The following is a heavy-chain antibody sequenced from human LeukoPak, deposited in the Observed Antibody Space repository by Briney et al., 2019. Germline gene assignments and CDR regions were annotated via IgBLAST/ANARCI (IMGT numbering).Heavy chain of an antibody. CDR2: INHSGST. CDR1: GGSFSGYC. CDR3: ARVKGNRSNYYYYGMDV. D-gene: IGHD1-14*01. V-gene: IGHV4-34*01. J-gene: IGHJ6*02. Sequence: PSETLSLTCAVYGGSFSGYCWSWIRQPPGKGLEWIGEINHSGSTNYNPSLKSRVTISVDTSKNQFSLKLSSVTAADTAVYYCARVKGNRSNYYYYGMDVWGQGTTVTVSS.